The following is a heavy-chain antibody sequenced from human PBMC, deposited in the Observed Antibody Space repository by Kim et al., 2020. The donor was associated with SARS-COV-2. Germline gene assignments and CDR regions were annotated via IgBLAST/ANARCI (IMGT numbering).Heavy chain of an antibody. D-gene: IGHD5-12*01. Sequence: GGSLRLSCAASGFTFSSYEMNWVRQAPGKGLEWVSYISSSGSTIYYADSVKGRFTISRDNAKNSLYLQMNSLRAEDTAVYYCARDLGVYIVATYYYYYGMDVWGQGTTVTVSS. V-gene: IGHV3-48*03. CDR3: ARDLGVYIVATYYYYYGMDV. CDR1: GFTFSSYE. CDR2: ISSSGSTI. J-gene: IGHJ6*02.